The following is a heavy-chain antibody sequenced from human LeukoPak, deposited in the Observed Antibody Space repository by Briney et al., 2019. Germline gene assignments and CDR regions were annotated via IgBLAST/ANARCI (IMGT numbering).Heavy chain of an antibody. V-gene: IGHV1-2*02. CDR2: INPNSGGT. D-gene: IGHD2-15*01. CDR1: GYTFTGYY. Sequence: ASVKVSCKASGYTFTGYYMHWVRQAPGKGLEWMGWINPNSGGTNYAQKFQGRVTMTRDTSISTAYMELSRLRSDNTAVYYCARDKLERCSGGSCYSGYYYYGMDVWGQGTTVTVSS. CDR3: ARDKLERCSGGSCYSGYYYYGMDV. J-gene: IGHJ6*02.